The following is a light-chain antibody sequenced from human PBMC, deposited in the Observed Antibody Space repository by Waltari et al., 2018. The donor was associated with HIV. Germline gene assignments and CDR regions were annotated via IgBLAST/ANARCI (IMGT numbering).Light chain of an antibody. CDR1: SSDIGTYNY. CDR2: DVS. V-gene: IGLV2-14*03. Sequence: QSALTQPASVSGSTGPSITISRTGTSSDIGTYNYVCGYQQHPGEAPELIIYDVSNRPSGFSNRFSGSKSGNTASLTISGLQAEDEADYYCSSYTIWSTLEFGGGTKLTVL. J-gene: IGLJ2*01. CDR3: SSYTIWSTLE.